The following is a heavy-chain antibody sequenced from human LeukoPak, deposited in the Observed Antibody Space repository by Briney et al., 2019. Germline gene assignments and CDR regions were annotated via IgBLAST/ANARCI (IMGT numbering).Heavy chain of an antibody. Sequence: GGSLRLSCAASGFTVSSNYMSWVRQAPGKGLEWVSVIYSGGSTYYADSVKGRFTISRDNSKNTLYLQMNSLRAEDTAVYYCAREANYYDSSWSDYWGQGTLVTVSS. CDR3: AREANYYDSSWSDY. V-gene: IGHV3-53*01. D-gene: IGHD3-22*01. J-gene: IGHJ4*02. CDR1: GFTVSSNY. CDR2: IYSGGST.